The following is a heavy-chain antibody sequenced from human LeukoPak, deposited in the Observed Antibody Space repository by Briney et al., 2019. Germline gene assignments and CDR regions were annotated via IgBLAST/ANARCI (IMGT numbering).Heavy chain of an antibody. D-gene: IGHD3-22*01. CDR2: INWNGGST. J-gene: IGHJ4*02. Sequence: GGSLRLSCAASGFTFDDYGVSWVRQAPGKGLEWGSGINWNGGSTGYADSVKGRFTISRDNAKNFLYLPLHSLRAEDTALYHCARHPSSSGLNPFDYWGQGTLVTVSS. CDR1: GFTFDDYG. V-gene: IGHV3-20*01. CDR3: ARHPSSSGLNPFDY.